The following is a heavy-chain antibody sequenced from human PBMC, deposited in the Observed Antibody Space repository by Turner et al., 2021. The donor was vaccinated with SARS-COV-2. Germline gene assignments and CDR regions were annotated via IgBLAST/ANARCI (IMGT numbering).Heavy chain of an antibody. J-gene: IGHJ4*02. D-gene: IGHD3-10*01. V-gene: IGHV3-66*01. Sequence: VHLVQPGGGLVQPGGSLRLPCTASGFTVSNNYMSWVRQGPGKGLEWVSLIYSGGTTKYADSVKGRFTISRDNSKNTLYLQMNSLRAEDTAVYYCARGEIRGVTGDYWGRGTLVTVSS. CDR2: IYSGGTT. CDR1: GFTVSNNY. CDR3: ARGEIRGVTGDY.